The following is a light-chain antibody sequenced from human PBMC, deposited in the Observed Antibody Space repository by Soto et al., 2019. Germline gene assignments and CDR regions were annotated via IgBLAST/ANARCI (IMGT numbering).Light chain of an antibody. Sequence: QSVLTQPPSVSGAPGQRVTISCTGNSSNLGAGYDVHWYRQLPGAAPKLVIFGNRNRPSGVPERFSGSKSANSASLAISGLKSEDEADYYCAAWDDGLNGWLFGGGTKLTVL. CDR3: AAWDDGLNGWL. CDR1: SSNLGAGYD. J-gene: IGLJ3*02. V-gene: IGLV1-40*01. CDR2: GNR.